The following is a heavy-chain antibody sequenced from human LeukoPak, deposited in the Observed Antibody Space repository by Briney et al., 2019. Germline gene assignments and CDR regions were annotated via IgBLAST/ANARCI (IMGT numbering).Heavy chain of an antibody. CDR2: ISSSSSYI. J-gene: IGHJ6*02. Sequence: PGGSLRLSCAASGFTFSSYGMHWVRQAPGKGLEWVSSISSSSSYIYYADSVKGRFTISRDNAKNSLYLQMNSLRAEDTAVYYCARDRYYYYGMDVWGQGTTVTVSS. CDR3: ARDRYYYYGMDV. CDR1: GFTFSSYG. V-gene: IGHV3-21*01.